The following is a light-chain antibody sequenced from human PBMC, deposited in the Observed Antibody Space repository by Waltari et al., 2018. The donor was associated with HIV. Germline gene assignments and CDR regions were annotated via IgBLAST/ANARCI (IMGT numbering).Light chain of an antibody. CDR3: QQADSFPHT. J-gene: IGKJ2*01. V-gene: IGKV1-12*01. Sequence: DTQMTQSPSSVSASVGDRVSITCRASQSVGTSVAWYQQKPSKTPKLIIFEASRLQPGVPLRFSGSGSGTYFTLTISSLQPEDLATYYCQQADSFPHTFGQGT. CDR2: EAS. CDR1: QSVGTS.